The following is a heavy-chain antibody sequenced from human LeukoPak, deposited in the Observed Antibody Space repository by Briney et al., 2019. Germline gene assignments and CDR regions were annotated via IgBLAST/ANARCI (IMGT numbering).Heavy chain of an antibody. J-gene: IGHJ5*02. CDR3: ARGPKQQLPPGGWFDP. Sequence: ASVKVSCKASGYTFTGYYMHWVRQAPGQGLEWMGWINPNSGGANYAQKFQGRVTMTRDTSISTAYMELSRLRSDDTAVYYCARGPKQQLPPGGWFDPWGQGTLVTVSS. V-gene: IGHV1-2*02. CDR1: GYTFTGYY. CDR2: INPNSGGA. D-gene: IGHD6-13*01.